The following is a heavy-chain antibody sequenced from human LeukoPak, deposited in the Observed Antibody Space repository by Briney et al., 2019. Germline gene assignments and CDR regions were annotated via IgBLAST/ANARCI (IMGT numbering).Heavy chain of an antibody. J-gene: IGHJ4*02. CDR2: IYYSGST. V-gene: IGHV4-31*03. CDR1: GGSISSGGYY. Sequence: ASETLSLTYTVSGGSISSGGYYWSWIRQRPGKGLEWIRYIYYSGSTYYNPSLKSRVTISVDRSKNQFSLKLSSVTAADTAVYYCARESVDTARGFDYWGQGTLVTVSS. D-gene: IGHD5-18*01. CDR3: ARESVDTARGFDY.